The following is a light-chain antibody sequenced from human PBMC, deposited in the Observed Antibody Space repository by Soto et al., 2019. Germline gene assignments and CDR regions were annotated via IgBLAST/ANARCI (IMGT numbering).Light chain of an antibody. V-gene: IGKV1-5*03. J-gene: IGKJ1*01. CDR3: QHYNTYSEA. CDR2: QAS. Sequence: DLQLTQSPSAIAASVVDGVTITCGASQNSISWLAWYQQTPGNAPNLLIYQASTLKSGLPSRFSARPSGTAFTLTISSLPPAAFATYYCQHYNTYSEAFGHRTNVDI. CDR1: QNSISW.